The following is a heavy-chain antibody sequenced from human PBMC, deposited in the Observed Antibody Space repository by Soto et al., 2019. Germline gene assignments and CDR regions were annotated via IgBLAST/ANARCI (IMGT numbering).Heavy chain of an antibody. J-gene: IGHJ6*02. V-gene: IGHV1-69*01. CDR3: ATGGHNDGYNFYHGMDV. CDR2: VIPLFDTA. Sequence: QVQVVQSGAEVKKPGSSVKVSCKVSGGIFTNNAINWVRQAPGQGLEWLGGVIPLFDTAYYAQIFRGRLRISAGGATTTAYMELSGLTPADTAVYFCATGGHNDGYNFYHGMDVWGQGTTVTVS. CDR1: GGIFTNNA. D-gene: IGHD1-26*01.